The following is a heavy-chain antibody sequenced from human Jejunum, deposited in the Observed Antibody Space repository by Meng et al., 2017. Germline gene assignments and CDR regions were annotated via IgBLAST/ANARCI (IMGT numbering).Heavy chain of an antibody. V-gene: IGHV4-34*01. J-gene: IGHJ4*02. CDR3: ARGNEYSNYGADF. Sequence: VKLQQWGAGLLKPSETLSLTCAVYGGSISDYYWTWIRQPPGKGLEWIGEINDSGSTNYNPSLKSRVTISVDTSKSQFYLRVSSVTAADTAVYYCARGNEYSNYGADFWDQGTLVTVSS. CDR2: INDSGST. D-gene: IGHD4-11*01. CDR1: GGSISDYY.